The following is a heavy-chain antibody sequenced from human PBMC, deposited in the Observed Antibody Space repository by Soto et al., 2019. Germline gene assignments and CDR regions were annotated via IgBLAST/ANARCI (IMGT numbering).Heavy chain of an antibody. J-gene: IGHJ4*02. D-gene: IGHD3-3*01. V-gene: IGHV3-30-3*01. CDR2: ISYDGSNK. CDR1: GFTFSSYA. Sequence: QVQLVESGGGVVQPGRSLRLSCTASGFTFSSYAMHWVRQAPGKGLEWVAVISYDGSNKYYADSVKGRFTISRDNPKNTLYLQMNSLRAEDTAVYYCARDKRDLRFLEWSYYFAYWGQGTLVTVSS. CDR3: ARDKRDLRFLEWSYYFAY.